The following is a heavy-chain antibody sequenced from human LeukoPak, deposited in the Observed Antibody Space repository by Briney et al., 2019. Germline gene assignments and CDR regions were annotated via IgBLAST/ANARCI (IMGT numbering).Heavy chain of an antibody. V-gene: IGHV3-21*06. Sequence: GGSLRLSCAASGFTFSAYTMNWVRQAPGKGLEWVSAVSSNSAYIYYADSLRGRFTISRDNAKSLLYLQINSLRADDTAVYYCAREGGRRRASNFDWFDPWGPGTLVTVTS. J-gene: IGHJ5*02. CDR2: VSSNSAYI. CDR3: AREGGRRRASNFDWFDP. D-gene: IGHD3-16*01. CDR1: GFTFSAYT.